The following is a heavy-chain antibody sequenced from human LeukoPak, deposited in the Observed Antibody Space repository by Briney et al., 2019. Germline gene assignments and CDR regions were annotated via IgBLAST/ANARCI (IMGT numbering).Heavy chain of an antibody. D-gene: IGHD1-26*01. CDR2: IYYSGST. CDR3: ARQRDLRGLILRYPPYYFDY. Sequence: SETLSLTCTVSGGSISSGSYYWGWIRQPPGKGLEWIGSIYYSGSTYYNPSLKSRVTISVDTSKNQFSLKLSSVTAADTAVYYCARQRDLRGLILRYPPYYFDYWGQGSLVTVSS. V-gene: IGHV4-39*01. CDR1: GGSISSGSYY. J-gene: IGHJ4*02.